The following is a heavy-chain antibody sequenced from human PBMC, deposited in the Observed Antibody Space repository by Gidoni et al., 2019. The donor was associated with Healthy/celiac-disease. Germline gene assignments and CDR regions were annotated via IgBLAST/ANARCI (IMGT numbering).Heavy chain of an antibody. Sequence: QVQLQESGPGLVKPSETLSLTCTVSGGSISSYYWSWIRQPPGKGLEWIGYLYYSGSTNYNPSLKSRVTISVDTSKNQFSLKLSSVTAADTAVYYCARGKVEMAKGMDVWGQGTTVTVSS. CDR2: LYYSGST. CDR3: ARGKVEMAKGMDV. J-gene: IGHJ6*02. V-gene: IGHV4-59*01. CDR1: GGSISSYY.